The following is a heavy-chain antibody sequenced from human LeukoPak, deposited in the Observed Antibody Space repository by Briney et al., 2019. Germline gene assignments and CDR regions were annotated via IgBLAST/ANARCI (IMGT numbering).Heavy chain of an antibody. V-gene: IGHV3-23*01. CDR1: GFTFSRYA. CDR3: AKDAVRVGSCSSTSCYSDPVDY. J-gene: IGHJ4*02. D-gene: IGHD2-2*01. Sequence: GGSLRLSCAASGFTFSRYAMSWVRQAPGKGLEWVSALSASGGSTYYADSVKGRFTISRGNSRNTLFLQMNSLRAEDTAVYYCAKDAVRVGSCSSTSCYSDPVDYWGQGTLVTVSS. CDR2: LSASGGST.